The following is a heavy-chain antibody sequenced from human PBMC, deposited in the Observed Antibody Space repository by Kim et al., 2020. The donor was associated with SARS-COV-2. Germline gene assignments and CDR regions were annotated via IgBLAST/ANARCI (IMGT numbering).Heavy chain of an antibody. V-gene: IGHV4-61*02. D-gene: IGHD5-12*01. CDR1: GGSISSGSYY. J-gene: IGHJ3*02. CDR2: IYTSGST. CDR3: ASGGGYDSNGAFDI. Sequence: SETLSLTCTVSGGSISSGSYYWSWIRQPAGKGLEWIGRIYTSGSTNYNPSLKSRVTISVDTSKNQFSLKLSSVTAADTAVYYCASGGGYDSNGAFDIWGQGTMVTVSS.